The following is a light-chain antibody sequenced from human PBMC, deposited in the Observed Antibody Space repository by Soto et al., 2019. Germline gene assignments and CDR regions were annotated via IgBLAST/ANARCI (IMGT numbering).Light chain of an antibody. Sequence: EIVLTQSPATLSLSPGGSATLSCRASQSIRNNYLAWYQQKPGQAPRFLIYDASTRATGLPDRFSGSGSGTDFTLTISRLEPEDFAVYYCQQYGTSPLTFGGGTKVEIK. V-gene: IGKV3-20*01. J-gene: IGKJ4*01. CDR1: QSIRNNY. CDR3: QQYGTSPLT. CDR2: DAS.